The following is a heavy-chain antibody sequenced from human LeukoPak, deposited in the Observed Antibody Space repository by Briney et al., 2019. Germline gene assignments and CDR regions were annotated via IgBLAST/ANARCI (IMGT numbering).Heavy chain of an antibody. CDR1: GCSISSYY. CDR2: IYYSGST. D-gene: IGHD2-15*01. CDR3: ARDGRYCSGGSCQPFDY. V-gene: IGHV4-59*01. J-gene: IGHJ4*02. Sequence: PSETLSLTCTASGCSISSYYWSWIRQPPGKGLEWIGYIYYSGSTNYNPSLKSRVTISVDTSKNQFSLKLSSVTAADTAVYYCARDGRYCSGGSCQPFDYWGQGTLVTVSS.